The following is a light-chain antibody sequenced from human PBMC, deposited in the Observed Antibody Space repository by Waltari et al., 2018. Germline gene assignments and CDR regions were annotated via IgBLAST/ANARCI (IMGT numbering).Light chain of an antibody. CDR3: HQYNSWPPYT. J-gene: IGKJ2*01. CDR2: GAS. Sequence: EIVMTHSPDTLSVSPGERVTLSCRASQNIGNNLAWYQQKPGQAPRLLIYGASSTAIGIPDRFSGSGSGTEFTLTISSLQAEDFAVYLCHQYNSWPPYTFGQGTKLEIK. CDR1: QNIGNN. V-gene: IGKV3-15*01.